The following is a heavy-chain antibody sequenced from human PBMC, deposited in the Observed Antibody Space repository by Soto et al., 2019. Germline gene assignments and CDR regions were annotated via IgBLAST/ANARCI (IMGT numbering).Heavy chain of an antibody. J-gene: IGHJ5*02. Sequence: ASVKVSCKASGYTFSTFPIHCVRRAPGQNLEWMGWINAANGDTGYSQNFQGRVTMTTDTSTSTAYMELRSLRSDDTAVYYCARSPLVTIFGVVIIPWFDPWGQGTLVTVSS. CDR1: GYTFSTFP. CDR3: ARSPLVTIFGVVIIPWFDP. D-gene: IGHD3-3*01. CDR2: INAANGDT. V-gene: IGHV1-3*01.